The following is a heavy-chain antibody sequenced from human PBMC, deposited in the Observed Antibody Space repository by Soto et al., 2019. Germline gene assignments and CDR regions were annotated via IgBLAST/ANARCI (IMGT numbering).Heavy chain of an antibody. V-gene: IGHV4-59*01. D-gene: IGHD2-15*01. CDR2: IYYSGST. Sequence: SETLSLTCTVSGAPITINYWSWIRQAPGKGLEWIGYIYYSGSTTYNPSLKSRVTMSADTSKDQFSLKLNSVTAADTAVYYCARDAGGPYEHWGPGIRVTVSS. J-gene: IGHJ1*01. CDR1: GAPITINY. CDR3: ARDAGGPYEH.